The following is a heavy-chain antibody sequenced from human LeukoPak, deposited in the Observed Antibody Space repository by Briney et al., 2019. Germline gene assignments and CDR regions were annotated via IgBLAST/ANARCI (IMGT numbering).Heavy chain of an antibody. J-gene: IGHJ6*02. V-gene: IGHV3-11*01. D-gene: IGHD3-10*01. CDR2: ISSSGSTI. CDR1: GFTFSDYY. Sequence: GGSLRLSCAASGFTFSDYYMSWIRQAPGKGLEWVSYISSSGSTIYYADSVKGRFTISRDNAKNSLYLQMHSLRAEDTAVYYCARVGVVRGVIIKRPEYGMDVWGQGTTVTVYS. CDR3: ARVGVVRGVIIKRPEYGMDV.